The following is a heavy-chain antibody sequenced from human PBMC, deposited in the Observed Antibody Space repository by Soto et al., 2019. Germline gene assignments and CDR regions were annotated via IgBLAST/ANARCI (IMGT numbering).Heavy chain of an antibody. Sequence: GGSLRLSCAASGFTFGSYAMHWVRQAPGKGLEWVAVISYDGSNKYYADSVKGRFTISRDNSKNTLYLQMNSLRAEDTAVYYCARDRVAGAGPPYYYYYGMDVWGQGTTVTVSS. J-gene: IGHJ6*02. CDR1: GFTFGSYA. D-gene: IGHD6-19*01. V-gene: IGHV3-30-3*01. CDR2: ISYDGSNK. CDR3: ARDRVAGAGPPYYYYYGMDV.